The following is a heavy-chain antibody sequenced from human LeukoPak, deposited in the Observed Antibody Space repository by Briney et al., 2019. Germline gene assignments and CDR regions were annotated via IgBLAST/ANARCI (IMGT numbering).Heavy chain of an antibody. CDR2: ISTCGTYI. Sequence: PGGSLRLSCVASGFTFSSYTVSWVRQAPGKGLEWVSSISTCGTYIYYADSVRGRFTISRDDAKNSLFLQLNSLRAEDTAVYYCAKANGESCGGHCRLLDYWGQGTLVTVSS. D-gene: IGHD2-21*02. CDR3: AKANGESCGGHCRLLDY. V-gene: IGHV3-21*01. CDR1: GFTFSSYT. J-gene: IGHJ4*02.